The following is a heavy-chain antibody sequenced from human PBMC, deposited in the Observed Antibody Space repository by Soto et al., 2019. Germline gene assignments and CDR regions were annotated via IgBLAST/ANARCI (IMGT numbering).Heavy chain of an antibody. CDR3: ANTATYYDILTGYPLGMDV. CDR1: GYTFTSYD. D-gene: IGHD3-9*01. V-gene: IGHV1-8*01. J-gene: IGHJ6*02. CDR2: MNPNSGNT. Sequence: EASVKVSCKASGYTFTSYDINWVRQATGQGLEWMGWMNPNSGNTGYAQKFQGRVTMTRNTSISTAYMELSSLRSEDTAVYYCANTATYYDILTGYPLGMDVWGQGTTVTVSS.